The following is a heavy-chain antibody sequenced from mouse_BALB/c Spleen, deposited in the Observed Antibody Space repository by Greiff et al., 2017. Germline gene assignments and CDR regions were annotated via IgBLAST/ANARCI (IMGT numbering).Heavy chain of an antibody. Sequence: EVQGVESGGGLVKPGGSLKLSCAASGFTFSSYAMSWVRQTPEKRLEWVATISSGGSYTYYPDSVKGRFTISRDNAKNTLYLQMSSLRSEDTAMYYCARQCRADAMDYWGQGTTLTVSS. CDR1: GFTFSSYA. V-gene: IGHV5-9-3*01. CDR3: ARQCRADAMDY. D-gene: IGHD3-3*01. CDR2: ISSGGSYT. J-gene: IGHJ2*01.